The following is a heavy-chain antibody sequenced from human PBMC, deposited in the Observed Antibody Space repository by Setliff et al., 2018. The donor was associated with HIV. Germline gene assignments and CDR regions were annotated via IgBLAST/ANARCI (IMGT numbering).Heavy chain of an antibody. D-gene: IGHD2-21*01. V-gene: IGHV4-59*11. CDR3: ARIASVAGAYYFDY. CDR1: GGSIRSH. J-gene: IGHJ4*02. CDR2: IHYSGST. Sequence: SETLSLTCSVSGGSIRSHWSWIRQPPGKGLEWVGYIHYSGSTKYNSSLKRRVTMSIDTSKNQFSLKLSSATAADTAIYYCARIASVAGAYYFDYWGQGTLVTVS.